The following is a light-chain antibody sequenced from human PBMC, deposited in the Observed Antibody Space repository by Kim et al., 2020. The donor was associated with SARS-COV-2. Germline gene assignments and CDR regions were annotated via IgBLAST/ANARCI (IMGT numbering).Light chain of an antibody. Sequence: QSALTQPRSVSGSPGQSVTISCTGTSSDIGGYNYVSWYQKYPGKAPKLMIYDVSKRPSGVPDRFSGSKSGNTASLTISGLQAEDEADYYCCSYIGTSTMVFGGGTKLTVL. CDR2: DVS. CDR3: CSYIGTSTMV. V-gene: IGLV2-11*01. CDR1: SSDIGGYNY. J-gene: IGLJ2*01.